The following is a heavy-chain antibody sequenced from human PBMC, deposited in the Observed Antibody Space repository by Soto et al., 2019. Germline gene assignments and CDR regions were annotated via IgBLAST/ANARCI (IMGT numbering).Heavy chain of an antibody. Sequence: SETLSLTCTVSVGSISSYYWSWIRQPAGKGLEWIGRIYTSGSTNYNPSLKSRVTMSVDTSKNQFSLKLSSVTAADTAVYYCARATRDYGDYGYFDYWGQGTLVTVSS. V-gene: IGHV4-4*07. D-gene: IGHD4-17*01. J-gene: IGHJ4*02. CDR3: ARATRDYGDYGYFDY. CDR1: VGSISSYY. CDR2: IYTSGST.